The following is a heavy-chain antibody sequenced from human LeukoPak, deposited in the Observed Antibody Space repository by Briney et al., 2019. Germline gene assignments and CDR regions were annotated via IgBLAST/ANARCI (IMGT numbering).Heavy chain of an antibody. V-gene: IGHV3-23*01. CDR2: TSSSDAGT. Sequence: GGSLRLSCAASGFTLSTYAMSWVRQTPGKGLEWVAATSSSDAGTYHADSVRGRFTISRDNSKNTLYLQMNSLRAEDTAVYYCAKDSRHLSSTRGGLRESRGGFSDYWGQGTLVTVSS. CDR1: GFTLSTYA. D-gene: IGHD6-13*01. CDR3: AKDSRHLSSTRGGLRESRGGFSDY. J-gene: IGHJ4*02.